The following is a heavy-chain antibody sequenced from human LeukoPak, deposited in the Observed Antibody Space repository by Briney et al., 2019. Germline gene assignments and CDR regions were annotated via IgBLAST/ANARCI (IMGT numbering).Heavy chain of an antibody. CDR2: IKQDGSEK. V-gene: IGHV3-7*03. Sequence: GGPLRLSCAASGFTFSSHWMSWVRQAPGKGLEWVANIKQDGSEKYYVDSVKGRFTISRDNAKNSLYLQMNSLRAEDTAVYYCARYHVVRGIVFDFWGQGTLVTVSS. CDR3: ARYHVVRGIVFDF. CDR1: GFTFSSHW. D-gene: IGHD3-10*01. J-gene: IGHJ4*02.